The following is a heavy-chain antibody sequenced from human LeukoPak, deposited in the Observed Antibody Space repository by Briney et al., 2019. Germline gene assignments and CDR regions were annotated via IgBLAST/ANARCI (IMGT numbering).Heavy chain of an antibody. CDR2: ISGSGGST. Sequence: GGSLRLSCAASGFTFSSYAMSWVRQAPGKGLEWVSAISGSGGSTYYADSVKGRFTISRDNSKNTLYLQMNSLRAEDTAVYYCAKDRVWIAAAGEYYFDYWGQGTLVTVSS. D-gene: IGHD6-13*01. CDR3: AKDRVWIAAAGEYYFDY. V-gene: IGHV3-23*01. J-gene: IGHJ4*02. CDR1: GFTFSSYA.